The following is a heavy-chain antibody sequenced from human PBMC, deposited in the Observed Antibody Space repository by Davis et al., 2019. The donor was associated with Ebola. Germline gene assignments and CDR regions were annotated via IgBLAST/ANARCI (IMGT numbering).Heavy chain of an antibody. D-gene: IGHD3-22*01. CDR3: ARRGSGYSPYFDF. CDR1: GFTFSSYG. V-gene: IGHV3-33*08. Sequence: GESLKISCAASGFTFSSYGMHWVRQAPGKGLEWVAVIWYDGSNKYYADSVKGRFTISRDNSKNTLYLQMNSLRAEDTAVYYCARRGSGYSPYFDFWGQGTLVTVSS. CDR2: IWYDGSNK. J-gene: IGHJ4*02.